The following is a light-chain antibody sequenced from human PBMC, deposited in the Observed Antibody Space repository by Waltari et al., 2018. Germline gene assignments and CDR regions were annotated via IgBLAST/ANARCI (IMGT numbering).Light chain of an antibody. CDR2: DSS. CDR1: QTVSTY. CDR3: QQRINWPLT. J-gene: IGKJ5*01. Sequence: ENVLTQSPATLSFSPGERATLSCRARQTVSTYLAWYQQKPGQAPRLLIYDSSNRAAGVPARFSGGGSGTDFTLTISSLDPEDSAVYYCQQRINWPLTFGQGTRLEIK. V-gene: IGKV3-11*01.